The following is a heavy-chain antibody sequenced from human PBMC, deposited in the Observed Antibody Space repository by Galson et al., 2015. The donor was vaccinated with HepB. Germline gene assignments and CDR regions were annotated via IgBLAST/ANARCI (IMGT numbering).Heavy chain of an antibody. CDR1: GFDFNDSP. V-gene: IGHV3-30-3*01. J-gene: IGHJ5*02. CDR3: ARSAAGRTATTTLA. D-gene: IGHD4-17*01. Sequence: SLRLSCAASGFDFNDSPMHWVRQSPGKGLEWVAGISFDGRNSYYADSVKGRFIISRDGSKKTVYLQMNSLRSKDTAVYYCARSAAGRTATTTLAWGQGILVTVSS. CDR2: ISFDGRNS.